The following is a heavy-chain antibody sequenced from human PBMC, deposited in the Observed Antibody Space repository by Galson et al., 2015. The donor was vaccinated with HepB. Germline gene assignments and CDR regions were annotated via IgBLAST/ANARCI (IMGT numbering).Heavy chain of an antibody. CDR1: GGSINGGGYY. Sequence: TLSLTCIVSGGSINGGGYYWSWIRQYPGKGLEWIGYIHYSRSTYYNPSLASRVTIPVDTSKNQFSLKLSSVTAADTAVYYCARVFYYDSSAYYYYFDYWGQGTLVTVSS. V-gene: IGHV4-31*03. J-gene: IGHJ4*02. CDR3: ARVFYYDSSAYYYYFDY. CDR2: IHYSRST. D-gene: IGHD3-22*01.